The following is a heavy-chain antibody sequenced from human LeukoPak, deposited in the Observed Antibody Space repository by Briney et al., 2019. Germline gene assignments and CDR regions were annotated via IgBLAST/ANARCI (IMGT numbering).Heavy chain of an antibody. V-gene: IGHV4-59*01. CDR2: IYYSGST. CDR3: ARVRTDGYPS. Sequence: SETLSRTCTVSGGSISSYYWSWIRQPPGKGLEWIGYIYYSGSTNYNPSLKSRVTISVDTSKNQFSLKLSSVTAADTAVYYCARVRTDGYPSWGQGPLRTLSS. J-gene: IGHJ1*01. D-gene: IGHD5-24*01. CDR1: GGSISSYY.